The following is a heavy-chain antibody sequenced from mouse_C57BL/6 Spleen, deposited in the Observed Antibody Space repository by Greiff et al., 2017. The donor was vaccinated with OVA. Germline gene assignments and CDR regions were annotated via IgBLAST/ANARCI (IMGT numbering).Heavy chain of an antibody. D-gene: IGHD2-10*02. V-gene: IGHV5-9-1*02. CDR1: GFTFSSYA. CDR2: ISSGGDYI. CDR3: TREGYGNYYFDY. Sequence: EVQLVESGEGLVKPGGSLKLSCAASGFTFSSYAMSWVRQTPEKRLEWVAYISSGGDYIYYADTVKGRFTISRDNARNTLYLQMSSLKSEDTAMYYCTREGYGNYYFDYWGQGTTLTVSS. J-gene: IGHJ2*01.